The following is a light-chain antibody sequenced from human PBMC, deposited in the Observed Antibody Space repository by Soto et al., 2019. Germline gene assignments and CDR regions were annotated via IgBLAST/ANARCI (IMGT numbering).Light chain of an antibody. V-gene: IGKV3-15*01. Sequence: EIVMPQSPATLSVSPGERAALSCRASQSVSSNLAWYQHRPGQAPRLLIYGASTRATGIPARFSGSGSGTEFTLTISGLQSEDVAVYYCQQYNNWPLLTFGGGTKVEIK. J-gene: IGKJ4*01. CDR1: QSVSSN. CDR3: QQYNNWPLLT. CDR2: GAS.